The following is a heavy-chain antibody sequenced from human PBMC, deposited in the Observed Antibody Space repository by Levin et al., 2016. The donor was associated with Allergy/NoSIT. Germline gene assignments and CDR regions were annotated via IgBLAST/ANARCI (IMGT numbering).Heavy chain of an antibody. V-gene: IGHV3-74*01. CDR2: ISIDGTTV. J-gene: IGHJ5*02. CDR1: GFKFSDYM. CDR3: VRGHSTGWSNWFDP. Sequence: GGSLRLSCAASGFKFSDYMMYWVRQAPGKGLFWVSRISIDGTTVTYADSVKGRFIMSRDNARNTLFLQANSLRVEDTGIYYCVRGHSTGWSNWFDPWGQGTLVTVSS. D-gene: IGHD6-19*01.